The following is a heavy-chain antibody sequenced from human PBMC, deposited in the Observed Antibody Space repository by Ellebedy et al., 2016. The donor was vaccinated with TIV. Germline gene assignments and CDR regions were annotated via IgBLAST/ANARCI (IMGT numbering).Heavy chain of an antibody. J-gene: IGHJ6*03. Sequence: MPSETLSLTCTVSGDSISPYYWNWIRQPPGQGLEWIGYIYYSGSANYNPSLKSRVTISVDRSKNQFSLNLSSVTAADTAMYYCARQHDPKYNNYMDVWGKGTTVTVSS. CDR3: ARQHDPKYNNYMDV. CDR1: GDSISPYY. V-gene: IGHV4-59*01. CDR2: IYYSGSA.